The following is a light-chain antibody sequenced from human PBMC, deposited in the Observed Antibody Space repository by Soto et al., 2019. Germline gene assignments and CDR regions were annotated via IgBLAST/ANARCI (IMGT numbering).Light chain of an antibody. CDR3: SSYTSSSTPFYV. CDR2: EVS. V-gene: IGLV2-14*01. Sequence: QSVLTQPASVSVSPGQSITISCTGTSSDVGGYNYVSWYQQHPGKAPKLMIYEVSNRPSGVSNRFSGSKSGNTASLTISGLQAEDEADYYCSSYTSSSTPFYVFGTGTKVTVL. J-gene: IGLJ1*01. CDR1: SSDVGGYNY.